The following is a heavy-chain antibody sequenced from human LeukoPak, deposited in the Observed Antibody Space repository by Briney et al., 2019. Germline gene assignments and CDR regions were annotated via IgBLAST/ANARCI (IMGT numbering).Heavy chain of an antibody. CDR1: GFTFSDFY. D-gene: IGHD1-1*01. Sequence: GGSLRLSCAASGFTFSDFYMTWIRQAPGKGLEWVSYISNRGSTIHYADSVRGRFTISRDNAKNSLYLQMNSLRAEDTAVYYCARGRYNWNDEEEYYFDYWGQGTLVTVSS. CDR2: ISNRGSTI. CDR3: ARGRYNWNDEEEYYFDY. J-gene: IGHJ4*02. V-gene: IGHV3-11*04.